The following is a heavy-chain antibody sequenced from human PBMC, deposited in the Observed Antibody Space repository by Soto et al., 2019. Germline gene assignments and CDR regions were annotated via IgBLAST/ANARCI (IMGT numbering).Heavy chain of an antibody. CDR2: MNPESRNT. CDR1: GYTFTSYD. J-gene: IGHJ4*02. CDR3: ARFVRHQLPTIDF. Sequence: QVQLVQSGAEVKEPGASVRVSCKASGYTFTSYDINWVRQATGQGLEWMGWMNPESRNTGYAQKFQGRVTMTRYTSISTAYMELTSLRSEDTAVYYCARFVRHQLPTIDFWGQGTLVTVSS. D-gene: IGHD2-2*01. V-gene: IGHV1-8*01.